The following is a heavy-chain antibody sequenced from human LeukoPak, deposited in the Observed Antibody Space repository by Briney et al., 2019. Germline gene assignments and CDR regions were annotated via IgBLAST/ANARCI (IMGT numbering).Heavy chain of an antibody. Sequence: GGSLRLSCVASGFTFTNYYMSWIRQTPGQGLEWISHISSSGTAIYYADSVKGRFTISKDNAENSLYLQMNSLRAEDTAVYYCARDIYYDSTGYYYDWGQGTLVTVSS. CDR1: GFTFTNYY. D-gene: IGHD3-22*01. J-gene: IGHJ4*02. CDR2: ISSSGTAI. CDR3: ARDIYYDSTGYYYD. V-gene: IGHV3-11*01.